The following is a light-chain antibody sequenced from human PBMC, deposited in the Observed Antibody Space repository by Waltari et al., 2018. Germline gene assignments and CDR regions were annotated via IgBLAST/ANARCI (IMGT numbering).Light chain of an antibody. Sequence: DVVLTQSPLSLPVTLGHPASISCTSSQGPVRHHGNTFLNWFQQRPGQSPRRLIYKISNRDSGVPDRFSGSGSGTDFTLKISRVEAEDVGVYYCMQHSFWPLTFGGGTKVEIK. CDR1: QGPVRHHGNTF. CDR2: KIS. J-gene: IGKJ4*01. V-gene: IGKV2-30*02. CDR3: MQHSFWPLT.